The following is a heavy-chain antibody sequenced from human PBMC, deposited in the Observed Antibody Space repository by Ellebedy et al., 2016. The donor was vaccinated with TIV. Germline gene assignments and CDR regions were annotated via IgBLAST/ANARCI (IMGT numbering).Heavy chain of an antibody. CDR3: ARDRSRSAPTVTTLYFDY. J-gene: IGHJ4*02. CDR2: INPSGGST. V-gene: IGHV1-46*01. Sequence: ASVKVSCKASGYTFTSYYMHWVRQAPGQGLEWMGIINPSGGSTSYAQKFQGRVTMTRDTSTSTVYMELSSLRSEDTAVYYCARDRSRSAPTVTTLYFDYWGQGTLVTVSS. D-gene: IGHD4-11*01. CDR1: GYTFTSYY.